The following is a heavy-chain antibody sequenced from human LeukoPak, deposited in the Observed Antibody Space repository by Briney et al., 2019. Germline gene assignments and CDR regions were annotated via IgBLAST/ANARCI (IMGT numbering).Heavy chain of an antibody. CDR1: GFTFDDYT. CDR2: ISGDGSTT. D-gene: IGHD3-9*01. V-gene: IGHV3-43*01. CDR3: AKDGSPLTSYFDS. Sequence: GGSLRLSCAASGFTFDDYTMHWVRQVPGRGLEWLSLISGDGSTTYYADSVKGQFTVSRDNSKNSLYLQMYTLSTEDTALYYCAKDGSPLTSYFDSWGQGTLVTVSS. J-gene: IGHJ4*02.